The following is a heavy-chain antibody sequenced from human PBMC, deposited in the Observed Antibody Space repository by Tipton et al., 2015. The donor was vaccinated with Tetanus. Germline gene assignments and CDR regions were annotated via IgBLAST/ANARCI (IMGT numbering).Heavy chain of an antibody. CDR2: IFPQFGTS. CDR3: VRPDRYCSGGSCYLALDY. J-gene: IGHJ4*02. Sequence: QSGAEVKKPGASVKLSCATSGFPFSRPFIHWVRQAPGQGLEWMGGIFPQFGTSNYAPKFQGRVTMTADTSTGTIYMDLSSLRSDDTAVYYCVRPDRYCSGGSCYLALDYWGQGTLITVSS. V-gene: IGHV1-46*01. CDR1: GFPFSRPF. D-gene: IGHD2-15*01.